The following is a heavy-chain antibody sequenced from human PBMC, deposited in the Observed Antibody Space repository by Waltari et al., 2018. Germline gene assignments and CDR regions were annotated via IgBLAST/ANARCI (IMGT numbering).Heavy chain of an antibody. J-gene: IGHJ2*01. Sequence: EMQLVESGGGLVQPGKSLRLSCVVSGFTFDDHGMHWVRQAPGKGLEWVSGVSWNSDDIAYADAVRGRFTVSRDNAKNTLYLEMNRLTVDDTALYYCARDGGVSTTRWYLDLWGRGTLVTVSS. D-gene: IGHD3-16*01. CDR2: VSWNSDDI. CDR3: ARDGGVSTTRWYLDL. V-gene: IGHV3-9*01. CDR1: GFTFDDHG.